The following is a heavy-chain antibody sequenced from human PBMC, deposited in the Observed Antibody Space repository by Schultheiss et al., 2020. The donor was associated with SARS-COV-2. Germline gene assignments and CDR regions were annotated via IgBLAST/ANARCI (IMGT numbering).Heavy chain of an antibody. J-gene: IGHJ4*02. D-gene: IGHD3-22*01. Sequence: GGSLRLSCAASGFTFSSYAMHWVRQAPGKGLEWVAVISYDGSNKYYADSVKGRFTISRDNSKNTLYLQMNSLRAEDTAVYYCAKVDYYDTTGPGVYWGQGTLVTVSS. CDR1: GFTFSSYA. CDR2: ISYDGSNK. V-gene: IGHV3-30*04. CDR3: AKVDYYDTTGPGVY.